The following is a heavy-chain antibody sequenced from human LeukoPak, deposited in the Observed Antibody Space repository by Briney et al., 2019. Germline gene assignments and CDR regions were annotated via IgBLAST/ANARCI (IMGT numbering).Heavy chain of an antibody. J-gene: IGHJ4*02. CDR1: RFTFSNYP. D-gene: IGHD1-26*01. V-gene: IGHV3-30-3*01. CDR3: ARGRGSYSADY. Sequence: PGGSLRLSCAASRFTFSNYPMHWVRQAPGKGLEWVALLSYDGSNECYADSVKGRFTISRDNSKNTPYLQMNSLRAEDSAVYYCARGRGSYSADYWGQGTLVTVSS. CDR2: LSYDGSNE.